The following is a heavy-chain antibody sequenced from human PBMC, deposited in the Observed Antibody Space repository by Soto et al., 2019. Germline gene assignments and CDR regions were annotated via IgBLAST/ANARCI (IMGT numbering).Heavy chain of an antibody. Sequence: ASVKVSCKASGYTFTGYYMHWVRQAPGQVLEGMGWINPNSGGTNYAQKFQGRVTMTRDTSISTAYMELSRLRSDDTAVYYCARDEQRAAAGTWRFEPWGQGTMVTVSS. CDR1: GYTFTGYY. CDR3: ARDEQRAAAGTWRFEP. CDR2: INPNSGGT. J-gene: IGHJ5*02. D-gene: IGHD6-13*01. V-gene: IGHV1-2*02.